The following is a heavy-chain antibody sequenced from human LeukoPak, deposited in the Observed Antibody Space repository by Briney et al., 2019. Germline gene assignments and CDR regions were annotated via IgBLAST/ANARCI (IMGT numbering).Heavy chain of an antibody. Sequence: ASVKVSCKASGHTLIGYYMHWVRQAPGQGLEWMGWMSVNSGATNYAQKIQGRVTLTRDTSVITSYMELSRLTSDDTAVYYCVTSTKYSTSWDAFDIWGQGTMVTVS. V-gene: IGHV1-2*02. J-gene: IGHJ3*02. CDR3: VTSTKYSTSWDAFDI. CDR2: MSVNSGAT. D-gene: IGHD6-13*01. CDR1: GHTLIGYY.